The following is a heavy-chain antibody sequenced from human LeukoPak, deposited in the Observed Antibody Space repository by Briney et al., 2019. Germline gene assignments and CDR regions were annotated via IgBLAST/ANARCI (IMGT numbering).Heavy chain of an antibody. D-gene: IGHD3-3*01. J-gene: IGHJ3*02. Sequence: SETLSLTCTVSGGSISSSSYYWGWIRQPPGKGLEWSGSIYYSGSTYYNPSLKSRVTMSVDTSKNQFSLKLSSVTAADTAVYYCARASPTYYDFWSGPSQGAFDIWGQGTMVTVSS. CDR1: GGSISSSSYY. V-gene: IGHV4-39*07. CDR2: IYYSGST. CDR3: ARASPTYYDFWSGPSQGAFDI.